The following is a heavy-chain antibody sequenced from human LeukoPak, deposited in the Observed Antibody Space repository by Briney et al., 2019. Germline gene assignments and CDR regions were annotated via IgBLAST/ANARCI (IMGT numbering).Heavy chain of an antibody. D-gene: IGHD5-18*01. Sequence: GGSLRLSCAASGFTFNNYAMTWVRQAPGKGLEWVSVINGGGSSYYADSVKGRFTVSRDNSKNALYLQMNSLRDEDPAVYYCAKGQGYNYGDSIDYWGQGTLVTVSS. CDR3: AKGQGYNYGDSIDY. J-gene: IGHJ4*02. CDR1: GFTFNNYA. V-gene: IGHV3-23*01. CDR2: INGGGSS.